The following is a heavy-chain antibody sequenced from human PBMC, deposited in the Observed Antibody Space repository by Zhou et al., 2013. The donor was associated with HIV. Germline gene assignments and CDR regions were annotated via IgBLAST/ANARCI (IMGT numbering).Heavy chain of an antibody. CDR2: IIPILGLP. J-gene: IGHJ3*02. V-gene: IGHV1-69*04. CDR1: GGTFSTYA. Sequence: QVQLVQSGAEVKKPGSAVTVSCKASGGTFSTYAINWIRQAPGQGLEWMGKIIPILGLPNYAQRFQGRVTITADRSTTTAYMELRSLRSEDTAKYYCARDVGDNWNGEWAFYIWGQGTMVTVSS. D-gene: IGHD1-20*01. CDR3: ARDVGDNWNGEWAFYI.